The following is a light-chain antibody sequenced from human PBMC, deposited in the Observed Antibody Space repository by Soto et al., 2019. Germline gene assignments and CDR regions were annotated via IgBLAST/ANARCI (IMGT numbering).Light chain of an antibody. CDR1: QSVNDY. CDR3: QHRGRWPRT. J-gene: IGKJ2*01. V-gene: IGKV3-11*01. Sequence: EIVLTQSPATLSLTAGESATLSCKASQSVNDYLAWYQQKPGQAPRLLIYGASNRATGIPVRFSGSGSGTDFTLTISSLEPEDFAVYYCQHRGRWPRTFGQGTKLEIK. CDR2: GAS.